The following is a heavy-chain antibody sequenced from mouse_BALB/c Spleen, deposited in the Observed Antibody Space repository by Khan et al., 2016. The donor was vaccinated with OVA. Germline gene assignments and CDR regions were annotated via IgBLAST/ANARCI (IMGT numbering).Heavy chain of an antibody. Sequence: QVRLQQSGAELVRHGVSVKISCKGSGYTFTDYAMHWVKQSHAKSLEWIGVISTCYGDADYNQKFKGKATMTVDKSSSTAYMELARLTSEASAIYYWARGSGDARFAYWGQGTLVTVSA. CDR1: GYTFTDYA. V-gene: IGHV1S137*01. D-gene: IGHD2-13*01. CDR2: ISTCYGDA. CDR3: ARGSGDARFAY. J-gene: IGHJ3*01.